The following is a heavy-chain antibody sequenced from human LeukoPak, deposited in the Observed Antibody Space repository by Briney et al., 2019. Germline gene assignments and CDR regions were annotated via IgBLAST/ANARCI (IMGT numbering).Heavy chain of an antibody. CDR1: GFTFSSYA. D-gene: IGHD5-18*01. CDR2: ISSNGGST. CDR3: AIGYSYGDAFDI. V-gene: IGHV3-64*01. J-gene: IGHJ2*01. Sequence: GGSLRLSCAASGFTFSSYAMHWVRQAPGKGLEYVSAISSNGGSTYYANSVKGRFTISRDNSKNTLSLQMGSLRAEDMAVYYCAIGYSYGDAFDIWGRGTLVTVSS.